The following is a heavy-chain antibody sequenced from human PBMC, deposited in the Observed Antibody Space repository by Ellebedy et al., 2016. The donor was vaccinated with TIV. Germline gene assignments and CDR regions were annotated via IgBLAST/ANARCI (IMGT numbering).Heavy chain of an antibody. CDR2: ILPLFGTV. D-gene: IGHD2-2*01. J-gene: IGHJ6*02. CDR1: GGTFSSYA. Sequence: SVKVSCXASGGTFSSYAISWVRQAPGQGLEWMGGILPLFGTVNYAQKFQGRVTITADESTSTAYMELSSLRSEDTAVYYCASGNIYCSSTTCTIYYYYGMDVWGQGTTVTVSS. CDR3: ASGNIYCSSTTCTIYYYYGMDV. V-gene: IGHV1-69*13.